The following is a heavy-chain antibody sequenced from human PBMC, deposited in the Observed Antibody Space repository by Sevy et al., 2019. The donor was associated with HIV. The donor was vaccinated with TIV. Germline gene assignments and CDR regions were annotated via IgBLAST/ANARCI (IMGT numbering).Heavy chain of an antibody. D-gene: IGHD3-22*01. CDR2: FDPEDDER. J-gene: IGHJ4*02. CDR1: GKTLTQLA. CDR3: ATTKDYYDSSGSPFDY. Sequence: ASVKVSCKVSGKTLTQLAMHWVRQAPGKGLEWMGTFDPEDDERIYAQKFQGRVTMTEDRSTETAYMELRILRSDDTAVYYCATTKDYYDSSGSPFDYWGQGTLVTVSS. V-gene: IGHV1-24*01.